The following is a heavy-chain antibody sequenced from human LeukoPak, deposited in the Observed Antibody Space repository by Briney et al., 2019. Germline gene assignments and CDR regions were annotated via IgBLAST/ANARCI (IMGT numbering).Heavy chain of an antibody. Sequence: PSETLSLTCTVSGGPISTYYWSWIRQSPGKGLEWIGYIYNGGSTDYNPSLRSRVSISLDTSKNQFSLKLSSVTAADTAVYYCARDRGHTHGRCFGPWGQGTLVTVSS. J-gene: IGHJ5*02. V-gene: IGHV4-59*01. CDR1: GGPISTYY. CDR2: IYNGGST. CDR3: ARDRGHTHGRCFGP. D-gene: IGHD3-10*01.